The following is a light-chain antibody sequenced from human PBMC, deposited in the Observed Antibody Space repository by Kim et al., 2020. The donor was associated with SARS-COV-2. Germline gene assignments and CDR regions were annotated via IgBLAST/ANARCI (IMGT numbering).Light chain of an antibody. CDR2: RNN. Sequence: PATLTCTGDTNNVGDQGATWRQQHHGHPPKLLSYRNNNRPSGISERLSASRSGTAASLTITGLQPEDEADYYCSAWDSRLGAWVFGGGTQLTVL. CDR3: SAWDSRLGAWV. V-gene: IGLV10-54*01. J-gene: IGLJ3*02. CDR1: TNNVGDQG.